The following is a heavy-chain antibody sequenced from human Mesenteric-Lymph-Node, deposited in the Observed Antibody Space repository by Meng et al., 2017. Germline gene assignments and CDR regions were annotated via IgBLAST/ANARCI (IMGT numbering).Heavy chain of an antibody. Sequence: GGSLRLSCAASEFTFNTFWMHWLRQAPGKGLVWVSRINSAGNSITYADSVKGRFTISRDNARNTLYLQMNSLRAEDTAVYYCATGMGDSRYYFDYWGLGTLVTVSS. V-gene: IGHV3-74*01. CDR3: ATGMGDSRYYFDY. J-gene: IGHJ4*02. CDR1: EFTFNTFW. D-gene: IGHD3-22*01. CDR2: INSAGNSI.